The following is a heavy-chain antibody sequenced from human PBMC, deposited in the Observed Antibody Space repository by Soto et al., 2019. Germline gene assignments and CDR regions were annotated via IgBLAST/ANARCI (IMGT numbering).Heavy chain of an antibody. D-gene: IGHD3-3*01. CDR2: ISAYNGNT. CDR3: ARDAPEWYQYNWFDP. J-gene: IGHJ5*02. V-gene: IGHV1-18*01. Sequence: QVQLVQSGAEVKKPGASVKVSCKASGYTFTSYGISWVRQAPGQGLEWMGWISAYNGNTNYAQKLQGRVTMTTDTSTSTAYRELRSLRSDDTAVYDCARDAPEWYQYNWFDPWGQGTLVTVSS. CDR1: GYTFTSYG.